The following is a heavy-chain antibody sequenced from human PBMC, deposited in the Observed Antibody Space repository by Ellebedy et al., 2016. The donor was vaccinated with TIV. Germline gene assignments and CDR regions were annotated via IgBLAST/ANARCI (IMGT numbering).Heavy chain of an antibody. V-gene: IGHV3-11*06. D-gene: IGHD1-14*01. CDR3: ARGGPRRGLLWRDFDN. CDR2: IDRTGRHT. CDR1: KFSFSDFY. J-gene: IGHJ4*02. Sequence: GEPLKISCAASKFSFSDFYMAWIRQAPGTALECISYIDRTGRHTSYADSVKGRFTISRDNAENSLYLQMDSLRVDDTAVYFCARGGPRRGLLWRDFDNWGQGTLVTVSS.